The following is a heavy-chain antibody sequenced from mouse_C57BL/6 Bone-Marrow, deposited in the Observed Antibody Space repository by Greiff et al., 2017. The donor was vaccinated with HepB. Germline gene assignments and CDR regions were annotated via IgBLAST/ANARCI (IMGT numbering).Heavy chain of an antibody. CDR3: ARDYYGSSPFAY. V-gene: IGHV1-19*01. CDR2: INPYNGGT. CDR1: GYTFTDYY. J-gene: IGHJ3*01. Sequence: EVKLEESGPVLVKPGASVKMSCKASGYTFTDYYMNWVKQSHGKSLEWIGVINPYNGGTSYNQKFKGKATLTVDKSSSTAYMELNSLTSEDSAVYYCARDYYGSSPFAYWGQGTLVTVSA. D-gene: IGHD1-1*01.